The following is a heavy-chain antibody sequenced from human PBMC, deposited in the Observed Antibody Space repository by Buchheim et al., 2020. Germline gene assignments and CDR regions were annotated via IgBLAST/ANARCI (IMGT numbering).Heavy chain of an antibody. J-gene: IGHJ4*02. CDR1: GFPFSSYN. Sequence: EVQLVESGGGLAQPGGSLRLSCAASGFPFSSYNMNWVRQAPGKGLEWVSYISSSSSTIYYADSVKGRFTISRDNAKNSLFLQMNSLRDDDTAVYYCASSIAARRAIDYWGQGTL. D-gene: IGHD6-6*01. CDR2: ISSSSSTI. V-gene: IGHV3-48*02. CDR3: ASSIAARRAIDY.